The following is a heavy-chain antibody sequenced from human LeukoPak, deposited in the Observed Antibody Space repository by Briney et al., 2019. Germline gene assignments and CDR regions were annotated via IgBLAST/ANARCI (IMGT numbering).Heavy chain of an antibody. CDR2: MNPNSGNT. J-gene: IGHJ6*03. Sequence: ASVEVSCKASGYTFTSYDINWVRQATGQGLEWMGWMNPNSGNTGYAQKFQGRVTITRNTSISTAYMELSSLRSEDTAVYYCARGVGSSWYANYYYYMDVWGKGTTVTVSS. D-gene: IGHD6-13*01. CDR1: GYTFTSYD. V-gene: IGHV1-8*03. CDR3: ARGVGSSWYANYYYYMDV.